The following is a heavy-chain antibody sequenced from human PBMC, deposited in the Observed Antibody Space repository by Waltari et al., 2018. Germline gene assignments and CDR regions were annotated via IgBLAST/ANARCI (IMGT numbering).Heavy chain of an antibody. CDR1: VGSLFGTDYY. V-gene: IGHV4-39*01. CDR2: VYHTGSP. J-gene: IGHJ4*02. CDR3: VGQYGDLIY. Sequence: QLQLQESGPGLVKPSETLSLSCTVSVGSLFGTDYYWGWIRQPPGKGLEWMGNVYHTGSPYDSPSLKSRVTISVDTSKSEFSLALNSVTAADTAIYYCVGQYGDLIYWGQGILVTVSS. D-gene: IGHD3-10*01.